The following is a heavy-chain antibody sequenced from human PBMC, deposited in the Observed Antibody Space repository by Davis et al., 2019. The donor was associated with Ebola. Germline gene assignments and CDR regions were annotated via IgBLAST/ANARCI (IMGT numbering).Heavy chain of an antibody. CDR1: GFTFSNYA. CDR3: ARKGGMDV. Sequence: PGGSLRLSCAASGFTFSNYAMHWVRQAPGKGLEWVAVISYDGSNKYYADSVKGQFTISRDNSKNTLYLQMNSLRAEDTAVYYCARKGGMDVWGKGTTVTVSS. V-gene: IGHV3-30-3*01. CDR2: ISYDGSNK. J-gene: IGHJ6*04.